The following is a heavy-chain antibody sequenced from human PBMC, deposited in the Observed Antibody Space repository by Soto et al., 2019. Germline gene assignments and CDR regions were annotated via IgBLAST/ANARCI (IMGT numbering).Heavy chain of an antibody. CDR3: ARFRGSYGMDV. Sequence: QVQLVQSGAEVKKPGSSVKVSCKASGGTFSSCTISWVRQAPGQGLEWMGRIIPILGIANYAQKFQGRVTITADKSTSTAYMELSSLRSEDTAVYYCARFRGSYGMDVWGQGTTVTDSS. V-gene: IGHV1-69*02. J-gene: IGHJ6*02. CDR2: IIPILGIA. D-gene: IGHD3-10*01. CDR1: GGTFSSCT.